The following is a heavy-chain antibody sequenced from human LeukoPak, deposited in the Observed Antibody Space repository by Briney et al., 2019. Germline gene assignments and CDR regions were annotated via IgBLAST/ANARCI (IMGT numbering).Heavy chain of an antibody. D-gene: IGHD3-10*01. V-gene: IGHV1-18*04. CDR2: ISAYNGNT. J-gene: IGHJ4*02. CDR3: ARAPRLLWFGELPRDY. CDR1: GYTFTSYG. Sequence: ASVKVSCKASGYTFTSYGISWVRQAPGQGLEWMGWISAYNGNTNYAQKLQGRVTMTTDTSTSTAYMELRSLRSVDTAVYYCARAPRLLWFGELPRDYWGQGTLVTVSS.